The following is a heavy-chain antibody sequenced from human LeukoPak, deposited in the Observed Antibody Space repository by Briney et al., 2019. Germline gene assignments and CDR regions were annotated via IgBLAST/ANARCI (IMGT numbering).Heavy chain of an antibody. J-gene: IGHJ4*02. Sequence: SETLSLTCTVPGGSIRSSSSSYWGWIRQPPGKGLEWIGSLYYSGTIYYNPSLKSRVTISVDTSKNQFSLKLSSVTAADTAVYYCARQLQWLYAFDYWGQGTLVTVSS. V-gene: IGHV4-39*01. D-gene: IGHD6-19*01. CDR3: ARQLQWLYAFDY. CDR1: GGSIRSSSSSY. CDR2: LYYSGTI.